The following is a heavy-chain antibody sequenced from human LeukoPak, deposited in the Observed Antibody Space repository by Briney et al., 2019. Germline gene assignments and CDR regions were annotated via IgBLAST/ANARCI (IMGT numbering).Heavy chain of an antibody. V-gene: IGHV3-15*01. CDR1: GFTFSNAW. Sequence: GGSLRLSCAASGFTFSNAWMTWVRQAPGKGLEWVGRIKSITAGGTTDYAAPVKGRFTISRDDSKNTLYLQMNSLKSEDTAVYYCTKDYGLDYRGQGTLVTVSS. J-gene: IGHJ4*02. CDR3: TKDYGLDY. CDR2: IKSITAGGTT. D-gene: IGHD4-17*01.